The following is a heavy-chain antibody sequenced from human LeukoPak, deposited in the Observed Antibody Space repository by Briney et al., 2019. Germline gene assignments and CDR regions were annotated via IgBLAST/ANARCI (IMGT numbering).Heavy chain of an antibody. D-gene: IGHD3-9*01. J-gene: IGHJ6*02. Sequence: ASVKVSCKAPGYTFTSYGISWVRQAPGQGLEWMGWISAYNGNTNYAQKLQGRVTMTTDTSTSTAYMELRSLRSDDTAVYYCARVDMGYRYYYGMDVWGQGTTVTVSS. CDR1: GYTFTSYG. CDR3: ARVDMGYRYYYGMDV. V-gene: IGHV1-18*01. CDR2: ISAYNGNT.